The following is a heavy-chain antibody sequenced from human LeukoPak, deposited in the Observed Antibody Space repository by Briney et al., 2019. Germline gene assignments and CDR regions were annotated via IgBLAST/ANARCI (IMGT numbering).Heavy chain of an antibody. V-gene: IGHV3-23*01. D-gene: IGHD3-10*01. CDR2: ISGDGATT. Sequence: GGSLRLSCAASGFPFSSYAMTWVRQAPGKGLEWVSSISGDGATTYHADSVKGRFTISRDTSKNTLYLEMNSLRVEDAAVYYCAKYRGFGDSYDSWGQGTLVTVSS. CDR1: GFPFSSYA. CDR3: AKYRGFGDSYDS. J-gene: IGHJ4*02.